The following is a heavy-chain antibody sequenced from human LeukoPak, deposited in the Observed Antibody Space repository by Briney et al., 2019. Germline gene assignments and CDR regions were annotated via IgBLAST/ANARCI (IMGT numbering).Heavy chain of an antibody. J-gene: IGHJ4*02. D-gene: IGHD5-12*01. CDR1: GYTFTGYY. CDR3: ARDGCDYDVQGFDY. Sequence: GASVKVSCKASGYTFTGYYIHWVRQAPGQGLEWMGWINPNSGGTNCAQKFQGRVTMTRDTAISTAYMELSRLRSDDTAAYYCARDGCDYDVQGFDYWGQGTLVTVSS. CDR2: INPNSGGT. V-gene: IGHV1-2*02.